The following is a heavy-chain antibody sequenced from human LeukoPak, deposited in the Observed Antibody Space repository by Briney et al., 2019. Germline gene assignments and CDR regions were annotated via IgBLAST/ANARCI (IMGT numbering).Heavy chain of an antibody. J-gene: IGHJ4*02. V-gene: IGHV3-23*01. CDR1: GFTFSSYG. D-gene: IGHD2-2*01. CDR3: AKLEDDIVVVPAALEDY. CDR2: ISGSGGSM. Sequence: GGTLRLSCAASGFTFSSYGMSWVRQAPGKGLEWVSAISGSGGSMYYADSVKGRFTISRDNSKNTLYLQMNSLRAEDTAVYYCAKLEDDIVVVPAALEDYWGQGTLVTVSS.